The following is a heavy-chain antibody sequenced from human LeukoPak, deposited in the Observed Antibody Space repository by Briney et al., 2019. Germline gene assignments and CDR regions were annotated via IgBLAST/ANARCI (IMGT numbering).Heavy chain of an antibody. D-gene: IGHD3-22*01. CDR3: ARGVNYYDSSGYYLNWFDP. CDR1: GFTFSSYA. J-gene: IGHJ5*02. V-gene: IGHV3-64*01. CDR2: ISSNGGST. Sequence: PGGSLRLSCVASGFTFSSYAMHWVRQAPGKGLEYVSAISSNGGSTYYANSVKGRFTISRDNSKNTLYLQMGSLRAEDMAVYYCARGVNYYDSSGYYLNWFDPWGQGTLVTVSS.